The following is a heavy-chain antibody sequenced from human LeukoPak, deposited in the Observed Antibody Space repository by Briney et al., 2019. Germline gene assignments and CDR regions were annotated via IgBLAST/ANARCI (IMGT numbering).Heavy chain of an antibody. D-gene: IGHD2-8*01. CDR2: ISSGGNTE. Sequence: SGGSLRLSCAASGFTFSSYGMHWVRQAPGKGPEWVSHISSGGNTEYYADSVRGRFTMSRDNAKNLVYLQMNSLRDEDTAVYYCARDTVNGPFVISLDYWGQGALVTVSS. J-gene: IGHJ4*02. CDR1: GFTFSSYG. V-gene: IGHV3-48*02. CDR3: ARDTVNGPFVISLDY.